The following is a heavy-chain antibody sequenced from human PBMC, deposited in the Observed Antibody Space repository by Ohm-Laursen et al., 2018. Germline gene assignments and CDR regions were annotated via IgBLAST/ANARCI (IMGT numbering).Heavy chain of an antibody. CDR2: ISHDGSDK. CDR1: GFSVSSHG. CDR3: AKGLRGLLGRIPGYYYYGMDV. D-gene: IGHD2-21*01. Sequence: SSLRLSCAASGFSVSSHGVHWVRQAPGKGLEWVAVISHDGSDKYYADSVKGRFTISRDNSKNTLYLQMNSLRAEDTAVYYCAKGLRGLLGRIPGYYYYGMDVWGQGTTVTVSS. J-gene: IGHJ6*02. V-gene: IGHV3-30*18.